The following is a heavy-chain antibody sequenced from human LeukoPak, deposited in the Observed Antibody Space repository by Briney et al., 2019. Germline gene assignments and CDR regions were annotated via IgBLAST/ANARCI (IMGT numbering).Heavy chain of an antibody. CDR1: GFTFSSYS. CDR3: ARDSGSYLGDAFDI. CDR2: INHSGST. Sequence: LRLSCAASGFTFSSYSMNWVRQPPGKGLEWIGEINHSGSTNYNPSLKSRVTISVDTSKNQFSLKLSSVTAADTAVYYCARDSGSYLGDAFDIWGQGTMVTVSS. V-gene: IGHV4-34*01. D-gene: IGHD1-26*01. J-gene: IGHJ3*02.